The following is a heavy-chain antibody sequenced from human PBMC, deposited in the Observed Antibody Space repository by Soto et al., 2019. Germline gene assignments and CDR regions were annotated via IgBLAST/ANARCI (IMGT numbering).Heavy chain of an antibody. CDR1: GYTLTELS. V-gene: IGHV1-24*01. CDR3: ATVGLITVTRNYYYYGMDV. CDR2: FDPEDGET. D-gene: IGHD4-17*01. Sequence: ASVKVSCKVSGYTLTELSMHWVRQAPGKGLEWMGGFDPEDGETIYAQKFQGRVTMTEDTSTDTAYMELSSLRSEDTAVYYCATVGLITVTRNYYYYGMDVWGQGTTVTVSS. J-gene: IGHJ6*02.